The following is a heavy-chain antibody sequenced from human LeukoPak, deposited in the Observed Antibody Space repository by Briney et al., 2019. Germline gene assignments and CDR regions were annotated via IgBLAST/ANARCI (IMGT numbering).Heavy chain of an antibody. V-gene: IGHV3-21*01. CDR3: GRAFPPLRTSSAGDL. D-gene: IGHD3-16*01. Sequence: RPGGSLRLSCSASGFTFSDYDMNWVRQAPGKGLEWVSSISYLSSHVYYGGSVKGRFSISRDNAKNSLYLQMNSLGTEDTAIYYCGRAFPPLRTSSAGDLWGQGILVTVSS. CDR2: ISYLSSHV. J-gene: IGHJ4*02. CDR1: GFTFSDYD.